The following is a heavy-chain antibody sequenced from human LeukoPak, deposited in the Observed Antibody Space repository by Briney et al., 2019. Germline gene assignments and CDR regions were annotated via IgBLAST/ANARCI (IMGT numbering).Heavy chain of an antibody. CDR3: ARSGYYGSGSYSDY. V-gene: IGHV3-20*04. CDR2: INWHGDRT. J-gene: IGHJ4*02. CDR1: GFTFSSYS. D-gene: IGHD3-10*01. Sequence: GGSLRLSCAASGFTFSSYSMNWVRQAPGKGLEWVSGINWHGDRTVYADSVKGRFTISRDNAKNSLYLQMNSLRAEDTALYYCARSGYYGSGSYSDYWGQGTLVTVSS.